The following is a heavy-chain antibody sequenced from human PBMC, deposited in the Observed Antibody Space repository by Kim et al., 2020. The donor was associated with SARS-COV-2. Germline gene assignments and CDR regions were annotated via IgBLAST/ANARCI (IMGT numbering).Heavy chain of an antibody. D-gene: IGHD2-2*01. J-gene: IGHJ4*02. V-gene: IGHV1-46*01. CDR1: GYTFTSYY. Sequence: ASVKVSCKASGYTFTSYYMHWVRQAPGQGLEWMGIINPSGDSTSYAQKFQGRVTMTRDTSTSTVYMELSSLRSEDTAVYYCARESGVDQLLKYYFDYWGQGTLVTVSS. CDR3: ARESGVDQLLKYYFDY. CDR2: INPSGDST.